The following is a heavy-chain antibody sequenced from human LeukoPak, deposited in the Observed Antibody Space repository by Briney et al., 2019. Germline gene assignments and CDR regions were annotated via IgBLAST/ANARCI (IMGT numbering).Heavy chain of an antibody. V-gene: IGHV4-30-2*01. CDR2: IYHSGST. J-gene: IGHJ4*02. CDR3: ARDRRDGSYYFDY. Sequence: SQTLSLTCTVSGGSISSGGYYWSWIRQPPGKGLEWIGYIYHSGSTYYNPSLKSRVTISVDRSKNQFSLKLSSVTAADTAVYYCARDRRDGSYYFDYWGQGTLVTVSS. D-gene: IGHD1-26*01. CDR1: GGSISSGGYY.